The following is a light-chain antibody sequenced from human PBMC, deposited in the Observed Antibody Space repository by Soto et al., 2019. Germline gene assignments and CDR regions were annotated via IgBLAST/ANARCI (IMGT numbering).Light chain of an antibody. Sequence: QSVLTQPASVSGSPGQSITISCTGTSSDVGAYNYVSWYQQHPGKAPKVMIYEVSNRPSGVSNRFSGSKSGNTASLTISGLQAEDEADYYCTSFTSSSTWVFGGRTQLTVL. J-gene: IGLJ3*02. V-gene: IGLV2-14*01. CDR3: TSFTSSSTWV. CDR2: EVS. CDR1: SSDVGAYNY.